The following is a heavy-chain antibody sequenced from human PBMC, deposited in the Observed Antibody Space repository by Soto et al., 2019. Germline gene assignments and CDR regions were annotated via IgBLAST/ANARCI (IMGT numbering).Heavy chain of an antibody. CDR2: IYYSGST. Sequence: PSETLSLTCTVSGGSISSYYWSWIRQPPGKGLEWIGYIYYSGSTNYNPSLKSRVTISVDTSKNQFSLKLSSVTAADTAFYYCALHQYTGPAATGRFDPWGQGTLVTISS. CDR3: ALHQYTGPAATGRFDP. D-gene: IGHD2-15*01. J-gene: IGHJ5*02. V-gene: IGHV4-59*08. CDR1: GGSISSYY.